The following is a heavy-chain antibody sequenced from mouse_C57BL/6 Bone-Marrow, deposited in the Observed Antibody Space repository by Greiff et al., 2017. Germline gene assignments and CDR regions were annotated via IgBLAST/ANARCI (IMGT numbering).Heavy chain of an antibody. V-gene: IGHV1-69*01. CDR3: ARGGGLRFDY. Sequence: VQLQQPGAELVKPGASVKLSCKASGYTFTSYWMHWVKQRPGQGLEWIGEIDPSDSYTNYNQKFKGKSTLTVDKSSSTAYMQLSSLTSEDSAVYYCARGGGLRFDYWGQGTTLTVSS. J-gene: IGHJ2*01. CDR1: GYTFTSYW. D-gene: IGHD2-4*01. CDR2: IDPSDSYT.